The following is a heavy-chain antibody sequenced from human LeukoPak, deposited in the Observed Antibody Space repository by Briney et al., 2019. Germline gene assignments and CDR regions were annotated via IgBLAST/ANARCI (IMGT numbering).Heavy chain of an antibody. D-gene: IGHD4-17*01. CDR1: GFXFXDYA. Sequence: PGGSLRLSXAXXGFXFXDYAMSWVRQAPGKGLEWLSTISTCDTTYSADSGKGRLTISRDISKSTLYLQMNSVGVGDTAVYYCAKKDYAGFHWGQGTLVAVSS. J-gene: IGHJ4*02. CDR3: AKKDYAGFH. CDR2: ISTCDTT. V-gene: IGHV3-23*01.